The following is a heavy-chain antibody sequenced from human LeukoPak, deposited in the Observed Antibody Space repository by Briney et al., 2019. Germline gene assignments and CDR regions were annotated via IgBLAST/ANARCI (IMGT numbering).Heavy chain of an antibody. CDR3: ARDPPRGYSV. Sequence: VSVKVSCKASGYTFTSYYMHWVRQAPGQGLEWMGIINPGGGSTSYAQKFQGRVTMTRDTSTSTVYMELSSLRSEDTAVYYCARDPPRGYSVWGQGTLVTVSS. D-gene: IGHD5-18*01. J-gene: IGHJ4*02. CDR2: INPGGGST. CDR1: GYTFTSYY. V-gene: IGHV1-46*01.